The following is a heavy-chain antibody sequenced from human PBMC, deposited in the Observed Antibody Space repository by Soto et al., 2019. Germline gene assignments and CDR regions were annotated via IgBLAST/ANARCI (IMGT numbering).Heavy chain of an antibody. CDR2: IYYDGNT. CDR3: ARSSIAPRLFMYPFDY. J-gene: IGHJ4*02. CDR1: GGSITSSSHY. D-gene: IGHD6-6*01. V-gene: IGHV4-39*01. Sequence: QLQLKESGPGLVKPSETLSLTCTVSGGSITSSSHYWGWIRQAPGKGLECIGNIYYDGNTYYNPSLKSRVTISLDTSKNQFSLRLNSVTAADTAVYYCARSSIAPRLFMYPFDYWCQGTLVTVSS.